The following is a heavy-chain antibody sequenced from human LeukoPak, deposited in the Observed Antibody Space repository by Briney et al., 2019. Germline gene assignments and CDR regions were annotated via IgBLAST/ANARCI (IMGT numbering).Heavy chain of an antibody. CDR3: VCGREKPDY. J-gene: IGHJ4*02. V-gene: IGHV3-23*01. D-gene: IGHD5-24*01. CDR2: ISGSGGST. Sequence: GGSLRLSCAASGFTFNSYAMSWVRQAPGKGLEWVSSISGSGGSTYYADSAKGRFTISRDNAKNSLYLQMDSLRAEDTAIYYCVCGREKPDYWGQGTLVTVSS. CDR1: GFTFNSYA.